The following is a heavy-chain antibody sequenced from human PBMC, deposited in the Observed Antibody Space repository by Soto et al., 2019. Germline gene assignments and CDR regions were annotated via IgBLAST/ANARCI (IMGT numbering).Heavy chain of an antibody. CDR3: ASQRVQTPYYYYYYCMDG. CDR1: GGTFSSYA. Sequence: SSVKVSCKASGGTFSSYAISWVRQAPGQGLEWMGGIIPIFGTANYAQKFQGRVTITADKSTSTAYMELSSLRSEDTAVYYCASQRVQTPYYYYYYCMDGWGQATTVTVAS. CDR2: IIPIFGTA. J-gene: IGHJ6*02. V-gene: IGHV1-69*06.